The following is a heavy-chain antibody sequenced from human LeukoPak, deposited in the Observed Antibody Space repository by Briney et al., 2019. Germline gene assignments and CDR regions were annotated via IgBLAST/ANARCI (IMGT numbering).Heavy chain of an antibody. V-gene: IGHV4-39*07. D-gene: IGHD3-10*01. CDR3: ARDNYYNSGGGMEDGFDI. Sequence: PSETLSLTCIVSGGSISSSIYYWGWIRQPAGKGLEWIGSSSYTGITYYKPSLKSRVTISVDPSKNDFSLKLSSVTAADTAVYYCARDNYYNSGGGMEDGFDIWGQGTMVTVSS. J-gene: IGHJ3*02. CDR1: GGSISSSIYY. CDR2: SSYTGIT.